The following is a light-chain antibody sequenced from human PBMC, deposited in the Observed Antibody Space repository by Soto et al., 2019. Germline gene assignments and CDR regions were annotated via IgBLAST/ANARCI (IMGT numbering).Light chain of an antibody. CDR2: SNN. J-gene: IGLJ2*01. Sequence: QSVLTQPPSASGTPGQRVTISCSGSSSNIGSNFVYWYQQLPGTAPKLLIYSNNQRPSGVPDRFSGSKSGTSASLAITGLRSEDEADYYCAAWDDSLRVLFGGGTKVTVL. CDR1: SSNIGSNF. V-gene: IGLV1-47*02. CDR3: AAWDDSLRVL.